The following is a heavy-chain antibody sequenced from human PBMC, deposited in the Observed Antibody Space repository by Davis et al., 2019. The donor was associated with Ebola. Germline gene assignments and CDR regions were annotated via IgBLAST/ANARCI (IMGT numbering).Heavy chain of an antibody. V-gene: IGHV1-46*01. Sequence: ASVKVSCKASGYTFTSYYMHWVRQAPGQGLEWMGIINPSGGSTSYAQKFQGRVTMTRDTSTSTVYMELSSLRSEDTAVYYCARRITIFGVVTYDAFDIWGQGTMVTVSS. J-gene: IGHJ3*02. CDR1: GYTFTSYY. CDR3: ARRITIFGVVTYDAFDI. D-gene: IGHD3-3*01. CDR2: INPSGGST.